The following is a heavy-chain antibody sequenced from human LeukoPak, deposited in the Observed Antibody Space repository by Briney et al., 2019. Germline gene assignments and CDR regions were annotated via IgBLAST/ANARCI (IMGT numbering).Heavy chain of an antibody. CDR2: INPNSGGT. CDR1: GYTFTGYY. CDR3: ARAVKQLVQCWFDP. Sequence: ASVKVSCKASGYTFTGYYMHWVRQAPGQGLEWMGWINPNSGGTNYAQKFQGRVTMTRDMSTSTVYMELRSLRSDDTAVYYCARAVKQLVQCWFDPWGQGTLVTVSS. J-gene: IGHJ5*02. V-gene: IGHV1-2*02. D-gene: IGHD6-13*01.